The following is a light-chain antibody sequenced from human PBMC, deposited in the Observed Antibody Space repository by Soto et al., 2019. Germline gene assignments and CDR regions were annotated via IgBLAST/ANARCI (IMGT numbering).Light chain of an antibody. J-gene: IGKJ1*01. Sequence: IVMTQSPDSLAVSLGERATINCKSSQSVLYSSNNKNYLAWYQQKPGQPPKLLIYWASTRESGVPDRISGSGSGTDFTLTISSLQAEDVAVYYCQQYYSTPQTFGQGTKVEIK. V-gene: IGKV4-1*01. CDR3: QQYYSTPQT. CDR2: WAS. CDR1: QSVLYSSNNKNY.